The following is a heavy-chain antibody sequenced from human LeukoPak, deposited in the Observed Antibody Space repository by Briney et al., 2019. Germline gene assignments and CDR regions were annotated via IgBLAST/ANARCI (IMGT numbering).Heavy chain of an antibody. V-gene: IGHV4-59*08. D-gene: IGHD3-22*01. Sequence: SETLSLTCTVSGGSIRSYYWSWIRQPPGKGLEWIGYIYYSGSTNYNPSLKSRVTISVDTSKNQFSLKLSSVIAADTAVYYCASSQTHYYDSSGYLAFNYWGQGTLVTVSS. CDR3: ASSQTHYYDSSGYLAFNY. CDR1: GGSIRSYY. CDR2: IYYSGST. J-gene: IGHJ4*02.